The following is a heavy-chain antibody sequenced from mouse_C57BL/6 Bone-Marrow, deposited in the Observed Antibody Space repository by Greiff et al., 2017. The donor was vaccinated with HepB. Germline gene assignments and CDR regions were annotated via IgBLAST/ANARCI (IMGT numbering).Heavy chain of an antibody. D-gene: IGHD1-1*01. CDR2: IDPETGGT. Sequence: QVQLQQSGAELVRPGASVTLSCKASGYTFTDYEMHWVKQTPVNGLEWIGAIDPETGGTAYNQKFKGKAILTADKSSSTAYMELRSLTSEDSAVYYCLYGSSYGYFDVWGTGTTVTVSS. V-gene: IGHV1-15*01. J-gene: IGHJ1*03. CDR1: GYTFTDYE. CDR3: LYGSSYGYFDV.